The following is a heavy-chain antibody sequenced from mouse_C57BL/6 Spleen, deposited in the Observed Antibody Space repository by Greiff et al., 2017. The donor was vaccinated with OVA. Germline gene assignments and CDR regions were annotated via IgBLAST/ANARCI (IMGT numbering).Heavy chain of an antibody. V-gene: IGHV1-64*01. CDR3: AREDDYDGDYY. D-gene: IGHD2-4*01. J-gene: IGHJ2*01. CDR1: GYTFTSYW. Sequence: QVQLQQPGAELVKPGASVKLSCKASGYTFTSYWMHWVKQRPGQGLEWIGMIHPNSGSTNYNEKFKSKATLTVDKSSSTAYMQLSSLTSEDSAVYYCAREDDYDGDYYWGQGTTLTVSS. CDR2: IHPNSGST.